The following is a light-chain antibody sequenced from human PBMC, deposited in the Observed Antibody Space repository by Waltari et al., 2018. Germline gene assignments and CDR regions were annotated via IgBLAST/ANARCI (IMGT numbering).Light chain of an antibody. V-gene: IGLV4-69*01. CDR2: VNSDGSH. Sequence: QLVLTPSPSPSASLGASVKPTCPLTSGPSRHVIALLQKQPEKGPRYLMKVNSDGSHSKGDDTPDRFSGSSSGAERYLTISNLQPEDEADYYCETGGHGTWVFGGGTKVTVL. CDR1: SGPSRHV. J-gene: IGLJ3*02. CDR3: ETGGHGTWV.